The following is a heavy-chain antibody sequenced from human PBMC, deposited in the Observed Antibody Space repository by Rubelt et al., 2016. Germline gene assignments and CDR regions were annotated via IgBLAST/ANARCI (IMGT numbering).Heavy chain of an antibody. CDR1: GGSISNFH. J-gene: IGHJ4*02. CDR2: INHSGST. D-gene: IGHD7-27*01. Sequence: QVQLQESGPGLVKSSETLSLTCTVSGGSISNFHWSWIRQPPGKGLEWIGEINHSGSTNHNPPLRSRVTLSVDTSKNQFSLRLSSVTAADTAVCYCAGGWGYFDYWGQGTLVTVSS. V-gene: IGHV4-59*01. CDR3: AGGWGYFDY.